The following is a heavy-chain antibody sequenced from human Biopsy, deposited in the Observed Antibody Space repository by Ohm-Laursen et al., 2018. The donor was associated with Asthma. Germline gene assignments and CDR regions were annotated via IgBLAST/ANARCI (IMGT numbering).Heavy chain of an antibody. V-gene: IGHV4-61*01. D-gene: IGHD2-2*01. CDR3: ARVVGGYCSSTSCYGGYYYGMDV. J-gene: IGHJ6*02. CDR2: IYYTGSD. Sequence: SDTLSLTWAVSGGSVSTGSYYWSWIRQPPGKGLEWLGYIYYTGSDNYNPSLKSRVTISVDTSKNKFSLRLNSVTAADTAVYYCARVVGGYCSSTSCYGGYYYGMDVWGQGTTVTVSS. CDR1: GGSVSTGSYY.